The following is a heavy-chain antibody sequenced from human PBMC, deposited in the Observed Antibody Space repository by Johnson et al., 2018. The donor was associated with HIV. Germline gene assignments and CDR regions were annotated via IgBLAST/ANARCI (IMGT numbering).Heavy chain of an antibody. CDR2: IKSKTDGGTT. CDR3: TTDPPGMSSTSERDAFDI. V-gene: IGHV3-15*01. Sequence: VQLVESGGGLVQPGGSLRLSCAASGFTFSSYCMSWVRQAPGKGLEWVGGIKSKTDGGTTEYAAHVQGRFTISSADSKITLKLQMNSLKTEDTAVYYFTTDPPGMSSTSERDAFDIWGQGTMVTVSS. CDR1: GFTFSSYC. J-gene: IGHJ3*02. D-gene: IGHD2-2*01.